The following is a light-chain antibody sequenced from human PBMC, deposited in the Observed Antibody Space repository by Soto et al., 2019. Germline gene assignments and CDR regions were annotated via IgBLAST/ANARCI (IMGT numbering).Light chain of an antibody. CDR1: SSNIGGNY. J-gene: IGLJ2*01. CDR2: RNN. CDR3: AAWDDSLSGPV. Sequence: QSVLTQPPSASGTPGQRVTISCSGSSSNIGGNYVYWYQQLPGTAAKLLIYRNNQRPSGVPYRFSSSTSATSASLAISGLRSEDEDDYYCAAWDDSLSGPVFGGGTKLTVL. V-gene: IGLV1-47*01.